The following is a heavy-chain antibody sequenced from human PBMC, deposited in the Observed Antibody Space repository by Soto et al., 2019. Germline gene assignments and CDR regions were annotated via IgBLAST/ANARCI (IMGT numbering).Heavy chain of an antibody. CDR3: ARVEAVAGIYNYHGLDV. D-gene: IGHD6-19*01. J-gene: IGHJ6*02. V-gene: IGHV1-69*12. CDR2: IVPIFVTT. CDR1: GGTFSNYA. Sequence: QVQLVQSGAEVKKPGSSVKVSCKASGGTFSNYAISWVRQAPGQGLEWMGGIVPIFVTTYYAQKFQGRVAIIADDSTTTAYLELSSLRSEDTAMYYCARVEAVAGIYNYHGLDVWGQGAAVSVSS.